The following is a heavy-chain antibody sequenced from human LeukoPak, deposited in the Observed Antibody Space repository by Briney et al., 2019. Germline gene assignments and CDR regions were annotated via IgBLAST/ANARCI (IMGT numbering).Heavy chain of an antibody. CDR1: GGFISSYY. CDR3: ARERGAVAFDY. V-gene: IGHV4-59*01. Sequence: KPSETLSLTCTVSGGFISSYYWSWIRQPPGKGLEWIGYIYYSGSTNYNPSLKSRVTISVDTSKNQFSLKLSSVTAADTAVYYCARERGAVAFDYWGQGTLVTVSS. CDR2: IYYSGST. J-gene: IGHJ4*02. D-gene: IGHD6-19*01.